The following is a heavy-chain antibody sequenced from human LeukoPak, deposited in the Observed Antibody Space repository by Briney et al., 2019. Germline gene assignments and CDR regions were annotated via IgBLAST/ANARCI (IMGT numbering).Heavy chain of an antibody. CDR3: ARDHDYGDYRGDAFDI. V-gene: IGHV4-59*01. J-gene: IGHJ3*02. CDR2: VYYTGST. CDR1: GGSIRSYY. D-gene: IGHD4-17*01. Sequence: SETLSLTCSVSGGSIRSYYWSWIRQPPGKRLEWIGCVYYTGSTNYNPSLKSRVNISVDTSKSRFSLKLSSVTAADTAVYYCARDHDYGDYRGDAFDIWGQGTMVTVSS.